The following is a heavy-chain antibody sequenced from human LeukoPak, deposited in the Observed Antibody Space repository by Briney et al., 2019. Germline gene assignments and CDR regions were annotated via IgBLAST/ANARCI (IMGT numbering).Heavy chain of an antibody. V-gene: IGHV3-7*01. J-gene: IGHJ5*01. D-gene: IGHD3-3*01. Sequence: PGGSLRLSCAASGFTFRSFAMSWVRQAPGKGLEWVANIKPDGSENYYVDSMKGRFTISRDNAKSTLYLQMNSLRGEDTAVYYCAREEWWFDSWGQGTLVTVSS. CDR1: GFTFRSFA. CDR3: AREEWWFDS. CDR2: IKPDGSEN.